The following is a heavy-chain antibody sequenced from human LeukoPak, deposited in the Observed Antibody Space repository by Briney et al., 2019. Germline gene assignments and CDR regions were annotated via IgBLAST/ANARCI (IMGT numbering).Heavy chain of an antibody. CDR2: ISGSGGST. CDR3: AKDRRVIGREQYYFDY. J-gene: IGHJ4*02. D-gene: IGHD3-16*02. V-gene: IGHV3-23*01. CDR1: GFTFSSYA. Sequence: GGSLRLSCAASGFTFSSYAMSWVRQAPGKGLEWVSAISGSGGSTYYADSVKGRSTISRDSSKNTLYLQMNSLRAEDTAVYYCAKDRRVIGREQYYFDYWGQGTLVTVSS.